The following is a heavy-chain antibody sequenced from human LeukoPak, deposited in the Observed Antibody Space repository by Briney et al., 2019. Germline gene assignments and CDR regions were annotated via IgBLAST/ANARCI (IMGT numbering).Heavy chain of an antibody. Sequence: PSETLSLTCTVSGGSISSGSYYWSWIRQPAGKGLEWIGRIYTSGSTNYNPSLKSRVTISVDTSKNQFSLKLSSVTAADTAVYYCARRGYRARYSSRSGSYPFYDYWGQGTLVTVSS. D-gene: IGHD3-10*01. CDR2: IYTSGST. CDR3: ARRGYRARYSSRSGSYPFYDY. CDR1: GGSISSGSYY. V-gene: IGHV4-61*02. J-gene: IGHJ4*02.